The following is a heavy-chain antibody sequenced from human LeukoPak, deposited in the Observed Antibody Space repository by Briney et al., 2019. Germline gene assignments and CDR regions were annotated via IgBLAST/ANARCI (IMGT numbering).Heavy chain of an antibody. CDR3: ARVHGGRQQYYYYYYYMDV. CDR2: INWNGGST. D-gene: IGHD3-16*01. J-gene: IGHJ6*03. V-gene: IGHV3-20*04. Sequence: GGSLRLSCAASGFTFDDYDMSWVRQAPGKGLEWVSGINWNGGSTGYADSVKGRFTIARDNAKNSLYLQMNSLRAEDTALYYCARVHGGRQQYYYYYYYMDVWGKGTTVTISS. CDR1: GFTFDDYD.